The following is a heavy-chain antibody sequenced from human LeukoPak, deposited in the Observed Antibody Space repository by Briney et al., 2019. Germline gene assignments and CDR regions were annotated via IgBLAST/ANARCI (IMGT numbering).Heavy chain of an antibody. CDR2: ISSSGSTI. D-gene: IGHD1/OR15-1a*01. CDR3: ASVMWNKSY. CDR1: GFTFSSYG. Sequence: GGSLRLSCAASGFTFSSYGMSWVRQAPGKGLEWVSYISSSGSTIYYADSVKGRFTISRDNAKNSLYLQMNSLRAEDTAVYYCASVMWNKSYWGQGTLVTVSS. J-gene: IGHJ4*02. V-gene: IGHV3-48*04.